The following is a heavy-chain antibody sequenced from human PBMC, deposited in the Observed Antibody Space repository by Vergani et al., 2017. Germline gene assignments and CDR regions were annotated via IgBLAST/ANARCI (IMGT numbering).Heavy chain of an antibody. V-gene: IGHV7-4-1*02. J-gene: IGHJ5*02. D-gene: IGHD3-10*01. CDR1: GYFFTDYD. CDR2: INIKTGNP. Sequence: QVRLVQSGSELKKPGASVKVSCKASGYFFTDYDMHWVRQAPGQGLEWMGWINIKTGNPSFGQGFRGRFVFSFDTSVTTAYMQISGLKPEDTAIYCCTGDRGNSYGSTLLDPWGQGTLVVVSS. CDR3: TGDRGNSYGSTLLDP.